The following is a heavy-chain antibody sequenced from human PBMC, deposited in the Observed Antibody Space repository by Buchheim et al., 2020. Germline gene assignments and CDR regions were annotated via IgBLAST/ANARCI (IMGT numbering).Heavy chain of an antibody. V-gene: IGHV3-7*01. CDR1: GFTFSSYY. J-gene: IGHJ4*02. CDR2: INQRGNEI. CDR3: GSAGALTRARHYIDN. Sequence: EVQLVESGGALVQPGGSLRLSCAASGFTFSSYYMTWVRLAPGKGLEWVANINQRGNEINYVDSVRGRFTISRDNGKNSLFLQMNNLRAEDTGIYYCGSAGALTRARHYIDNWGQGTL. D-gene: IGHD4-11*01.